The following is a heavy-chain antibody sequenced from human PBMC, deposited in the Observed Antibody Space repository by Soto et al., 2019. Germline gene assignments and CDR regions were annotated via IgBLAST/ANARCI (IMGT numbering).Heavy chain of an antibody. D-gene: IGHD2-2*01. CDR1: GGSVSSGNYY. J-gene: IGHJ4*02. Sequence: TSETLSLTCTVSGGSVSSGNYYWNWLRQPPGKGLEWIGYIYYSGSTNYNPALKGRVTISVHTSKNQFSLKLNSVTAADTAVYYCARRVVVPAADYDYWGQGTLVTVSS. V-gene: IGHV4-61*01. CDR2: IYYSGST. CDR3: ARRVVVPAADYDY.